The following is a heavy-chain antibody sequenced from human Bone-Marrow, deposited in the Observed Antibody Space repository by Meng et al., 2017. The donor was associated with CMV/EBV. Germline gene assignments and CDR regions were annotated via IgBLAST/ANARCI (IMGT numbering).Heavy chain of an antibody. D-gene: IGHD3-3*01. J-gene: IGHJ6*02. CDR2: ISRSGSTI. CDR3: ARDVRFSTPRYGLDV. CDR1: GFTFSDYY. Sequence: GESLKISCAASGFTFSDYYMSWIRQAPGKGLEWVSYISRSGSTIYYADSVKGRFTISRDNANNSLLLQMNSLRAEDTAVYYCARDVRFSTPRYGLDVWGQGTTVTVSS. V-gene: IGHV3-11*04.